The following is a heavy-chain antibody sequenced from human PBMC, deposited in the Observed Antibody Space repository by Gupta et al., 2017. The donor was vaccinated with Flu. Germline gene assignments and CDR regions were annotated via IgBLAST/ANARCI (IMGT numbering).Heavy chain of an antibody. D-gene: IGHD3-22*01. CDR2: INSDGKTT. CDR1: GFAFRTTW. CDR3: ARXPNYYDSISHTDY. Sequence: EVQLVESGGGLVQPGGSLRLSCVASGFAFRTTWMHWVRQLPGKGLEWVSCINSDGKTTTYADFVKGRFTISRDNAKNALHLQMNSLRTEDXAXYFCARXPNYYDSISHTDYWGQGVLVTVSS. J-gene: IGHJ4*02. V-gene: IGHV3-74*01.